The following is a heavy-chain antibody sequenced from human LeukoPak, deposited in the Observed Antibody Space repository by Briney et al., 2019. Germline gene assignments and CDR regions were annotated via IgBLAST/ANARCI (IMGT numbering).Heavy chain of an antibody. J-gene: IGHJ4*02. CDR2: IYSSGST. Sequence: SETLSLTCTVSGGSIISISYYWGWIRQPPGKGLEWIGSIYSSGSTYNTPSLKSRVTISVDTSKNQFSLNLRSVTAADTAVYYCARLGSVVGASLDYWGQGTLVTVSS. V-gene: IGHV4-39*07. CDR1: GGSIISISYY. D-gene: IGHD1-26*01. CDR3: ARLGSVVGASLDY.